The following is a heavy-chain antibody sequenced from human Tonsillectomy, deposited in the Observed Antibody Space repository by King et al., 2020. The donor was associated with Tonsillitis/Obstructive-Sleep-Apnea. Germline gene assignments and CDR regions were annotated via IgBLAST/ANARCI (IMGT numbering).Heavy chain of an antibody. CDR1: GFTFSSYS. CDR2: ISSSSIYI. J-gene: IGHJ6*02. Sequence: SGFTFSSYSMNWFRQAPGKGLEWVSSISSSSIYIYYADSVKGRFTISRDNAKNSLYLQMNSLRAEDTAVYYCGKLLPRSDYYYYYGMDVWGQGTTVTGSS. CDR3: GKLLPRSDYYYYYGMDV. V-gene: IGHV3-21*01. D-gene: IGHD2-15*01.